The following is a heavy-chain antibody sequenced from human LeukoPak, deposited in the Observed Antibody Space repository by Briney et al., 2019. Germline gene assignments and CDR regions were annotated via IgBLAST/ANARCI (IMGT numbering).Heavy chain of an antibody. CDR1: GFTVSSNY. V-gene: IGHV3-66*01. Sequence: PGGSLRLSCAASGFTVSSNYMSWVRQAPGKGLEWVSVIYSGGSTYFADSVKGRFTISRDNSKNTLYLQMNSLRADDTAVYYCARGPRIAVAGRRSWFDPWGQGTLVTVSS. D-gene: IGHD6-19*01. CDR2: IYSGGST. CDR3: ARGPRIAVAGRRSWFDP. J-gene: IGHJ5*02.